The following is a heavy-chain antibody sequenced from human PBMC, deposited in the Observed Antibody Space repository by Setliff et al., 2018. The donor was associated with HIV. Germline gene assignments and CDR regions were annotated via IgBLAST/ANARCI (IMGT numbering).Heavy chain of an antibody. Sequence: ASVKVSCKASGYNFTGHDINWVRQAPGQGLEWMGWMNPKSGNTGYARKFQGRVTMTRKTSISTAYMELRSLRSDDTAVYYCARGYCSSTSCYGIYYFDNWGQGTPVTVS. D-gene: IGHD2-2*01. CDR2: MNPKSGNT. V-gene: IGHV1-8*01. J-gene: IGHJ4*02. CDR1: GYNFTGHD. CDR3: ARGYCSSTSCYGIYYFDN.